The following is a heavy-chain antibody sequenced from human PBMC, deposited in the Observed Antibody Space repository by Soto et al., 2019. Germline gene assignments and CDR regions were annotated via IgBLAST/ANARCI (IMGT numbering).Heavy chain of an antibody. Sequence: QVQLQESGPGLVKSSGTLSLTCAVSGGSISSSNWWSWVRQPPGKGLEWIGEIYHSGSTNYNPSLKSRVTISVDKSMNQFSLKLSSVTAADTTVYYCARDQLWFGDFNTWGMDVWGQGTTVTVSS. CDR1: GGSISSSNW. J-gene: IGHJ6*02. V-gene: IGHV4-4*02. CDR2: IYHSGST. D-gene: IGHD3-10*01. CDR3: ARDQLWFGDFNTWGMDV.